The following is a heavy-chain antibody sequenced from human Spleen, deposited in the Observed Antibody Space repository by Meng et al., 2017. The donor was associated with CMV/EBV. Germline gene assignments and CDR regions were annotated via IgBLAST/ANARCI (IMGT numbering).Heavy chain of an antibody. CDR3: AKDLSWWADNYYSYGMDV. V-gene: IGHV3-30*02. D-gene: IGHD2-8*02. Sequence: GESLKISCEASGFTFSSFGMYWVRQAPGKGLEWVSFIRKDGSNTYYADSVKGRFTISRDNSKNTLYLVMNSLRAEDTAVYYCAKDLSWWADNYYSYGMDVWGQGTTVTVSS. CDR2: IRKDGSNT. CDR1: GFTFSSFG. J-gene: IGHJ6*02.